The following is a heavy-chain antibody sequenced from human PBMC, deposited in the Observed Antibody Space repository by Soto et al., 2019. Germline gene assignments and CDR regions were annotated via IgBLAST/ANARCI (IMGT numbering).Heavy chain of an antibody. V-gene: IGHV3-21*01. Sequence: EVQLVESGGGLVKPGGSLRLSCTASGFTFSRYSLNWVRQAPGKGLEWVSSISSGSNYIDYADSVKGRFTISRDNANSSLYLQMNSLRVDDTAFYYCARDPGIDGYTPLDYWGQGTLVTVSS. D-gene: IGHD5-18*01. J-gene: IGHJ4*02. CDR1: GFTFSRYS. CDR3: ARDPGIDGYTPLDY. CDR2: ISSGSNYI.